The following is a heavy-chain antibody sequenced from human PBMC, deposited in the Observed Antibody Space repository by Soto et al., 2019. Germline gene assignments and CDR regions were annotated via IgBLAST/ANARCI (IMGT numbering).Heavy chain of an antibody. V-gene: IGHV1-46*01. Sequence: ASVKVSCKASGYTFTSYYMHWVRQAPGQGFEWMGIINPSGGSTSYAQKFQGRVTMTRDTSTSTVYMELSSLRSEDTAVYYCARDFSRAAGTLVDYFDYWGQGTLVTVSS. CDR1: GYTFTSYY. D-gene: IGHD6-13*01. J-gene: IGHJ4*02. CDR2: INPSGGST. CDR3: ARDFSRAAGTLVDYFDY.